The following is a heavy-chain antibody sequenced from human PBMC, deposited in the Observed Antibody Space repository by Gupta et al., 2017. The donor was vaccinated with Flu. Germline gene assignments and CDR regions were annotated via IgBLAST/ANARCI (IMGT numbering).Heavy chain of an antibody. Sequence: SFNWVRQAPGKGREWVASISTNDRYKENGDSVRGRFTIYRDNANNVAYLPMNRLRVEDTAVYYWAREAYGYRYMDAWGKGTTVTVS. CDR2: ISTNDRYK. CDR3: AREAYGYRYMDA. V-gene: IGHV3-21*04. D-gene: IGHD5-18*01. CDR1: S. J-gene: IGHJ6*03.